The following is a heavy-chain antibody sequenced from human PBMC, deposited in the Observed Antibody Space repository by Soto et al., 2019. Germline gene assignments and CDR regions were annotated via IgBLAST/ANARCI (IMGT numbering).Heavy chain of an antibody. D-gene: IGHD5-18*01. CDR2: IYISGDT. J-gene: IGHJ4*02. Sequence: PSETLSLTCTVCGDCINSADYYWNWIRQPPRKGLEWIGFIYISGDTYYNPSLKSLVTLSRPMPKNPSSLTLPSVTPAATAVYYCPREWSEYSYGPGEVYGGQGTLVPVSS. CDR1: GDCINSADYY. V-gene: IGHV4-30-4*01. CDR3: PREWSEYSYGPGEVY.